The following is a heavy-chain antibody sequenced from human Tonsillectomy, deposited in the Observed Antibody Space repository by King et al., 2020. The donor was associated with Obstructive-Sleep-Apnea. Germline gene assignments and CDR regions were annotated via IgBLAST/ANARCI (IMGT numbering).Heavy chain of an antibody. CDR3: ARDRRYSSSLKAYYFDY. V-gene: IGHV3-21*01. CDR2: ISSSSSYI. CDR1: GFTFSSYS. D-gene: IGHD6-13*01. J-gene: IGHJ4*02. Sequence: VQLVESGGGLVKPGGSLRLSCAASGFTFSSYSMNWVRQAPGKGLEWVSSISSSSSYIYYADSVKGRFTISRDNAKNSLYLQMNSLRAEDTVVYYCARDRRYSSSLKAYYFDYWGQGTLVTVSS.